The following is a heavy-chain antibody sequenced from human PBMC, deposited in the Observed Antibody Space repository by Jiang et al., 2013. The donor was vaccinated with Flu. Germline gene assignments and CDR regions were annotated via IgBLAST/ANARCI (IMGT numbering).Heavy chain of an antibody. J-gene: IGHJ6*03. CDR3: ARGDYVWGSYRYIGYYYYYMDV. D-gene: IGHD3-16*02. CDR2: ISSSGSTI. Sequence: LEWVSYISSSGSTIYYADSVKGRFTISRDNAKNSLYLQMNSLRAEDTAVYYCARGDYVWGSYRYIGYYYYYMDVWGKGTTVTVSS. V-gene: IGHV3-48*03.